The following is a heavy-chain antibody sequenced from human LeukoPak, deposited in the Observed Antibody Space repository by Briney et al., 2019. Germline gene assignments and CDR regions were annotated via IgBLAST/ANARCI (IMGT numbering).Heavy chain of an antibody. CDR1: GGTFSSYA. V-gene: IGHV1-69*13. Sequence: SVKVSCKASGGTFSSYAISWVRQAPGQGLEWMGGIIPIFGTANYAQKFQGRVTITADESTSTAYMELSSLRSEDTAVYYCARALGYCSGGSCYQQRPDYYYSMDVWGQGTTVTVSS. CDR3: ARALGYCSGGSCYQQRPDYYYSMDV. D-gene: IGHD2-15*01. J-gene: IGHJ6*02. CDR2: IIPIFGTA.